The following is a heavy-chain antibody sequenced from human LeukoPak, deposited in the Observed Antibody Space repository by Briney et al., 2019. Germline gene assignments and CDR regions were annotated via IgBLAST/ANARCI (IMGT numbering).Heavy chain of an antibody. D-gene: IGHD3-22*01. J-gene: IGHJ4*02. V-gene: IGHV3-48*04. Sequence: GGSLRLSCAASGFTFSSYSMNWVRQAPGKGLEWVSYISSSSSTIYYADSVKGRFTISRDNAKNSLYLQMNSLRAEDTALYYCAKCDSGSSGYYLFDYWGQGTLVTVSS. CDR1: GFTFSSYS. CDR2: ISSSSSTI. CDR3: AKCDSGSSGYYLFDY.